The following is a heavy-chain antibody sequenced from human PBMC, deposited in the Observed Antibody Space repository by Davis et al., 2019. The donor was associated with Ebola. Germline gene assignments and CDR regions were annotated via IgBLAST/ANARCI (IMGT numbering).Heavy chain of an antibody. CDR1: GYTFTNYD. D-gene: IGHD3-22*01. CDR2: MNPNSANT. Sequence: ASVKVSCKASGYTFTNYDVHWVRQGTGQGLEWIGWMNPNSANTGYGQKFQGRVTITADKSTSTAYMGLSSLRSEDTAVYYCTRERFRGLLLFDYWGQGTLVTVSS. V-gene: IGHV1-8*01. CDR3: TRERFRGLLLFDY. J-gene: IGHJ4*02.